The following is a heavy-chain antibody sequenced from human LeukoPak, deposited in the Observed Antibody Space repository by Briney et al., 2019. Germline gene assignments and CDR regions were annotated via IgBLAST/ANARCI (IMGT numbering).Heavy chain of an antibody. Sequence: GGSLRLSCAASGFTFSYYWMHWVRQAPGKGLVWVSRINSDGSSASYADSVKGRFTISRDNAKNTLYLQMNSPRAEDTAVYYCAKVTYGSGSPHPKGSRWFGPWGQGTLVTVSS. D-gene: IGHD3-10*01. V-gene: IGHV3-74*01. J-gene: IGHJ5*02. CDR1: GFTFSYYW. CDR3: AKVTYGSGSPHPKGSRWFGP. CDR2: INSDGSSA.